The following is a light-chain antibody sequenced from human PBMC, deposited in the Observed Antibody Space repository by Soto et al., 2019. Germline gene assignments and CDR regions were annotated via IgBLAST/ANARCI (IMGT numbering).Light chain of an antibody. CDR1: SSDVGGYNY. Sequence: QSALTQPASVSGSPGQSITISCTGTSSDVGGYNYVSWYQQHPGKAPKLMIYEVSYRPSGVSNRLSGSKSGNTASLTISGLQAEDEADYYCSSYTSSSTFYVFGTGTKLTVL. CDR3: SSYTSSSTFYV. CDR2: EVS. V-gene: IGLV2-14*01. J-gene: IGLJ1*01.